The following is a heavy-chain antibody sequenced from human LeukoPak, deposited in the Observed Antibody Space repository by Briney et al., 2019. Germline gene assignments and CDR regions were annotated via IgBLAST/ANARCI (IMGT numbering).Heavy chain of an antibody. Sequence: ASVKVSCKASGYTFTGYFIHWVRQAPGQGLEWMGRINPNTGGTNYAQKFQGRVIMTRDTSITTAYMELSRLRSDDTAIYYCARVKSDIFHYMDVWGKGTTVTVSS. CDR3: ARVKSDIFHYMDV. CDR2: INPNTGGT. CDR1: GYTFTGYF. J-gene: IGHJ6*03. V-gene: IGHV1-2*06. D-gene: IGHD3-3*02.